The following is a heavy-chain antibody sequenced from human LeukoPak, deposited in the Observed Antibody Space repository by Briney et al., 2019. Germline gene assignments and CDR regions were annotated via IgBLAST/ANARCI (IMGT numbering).Heavy chain of an antibody. J-gene: IGHJ5*02. D-gene: IGHD2-2*01. V-gene: IGHV4-31*03. CDR1: GGSISSGGYY. CDR2: IYYSGST. Sequence: SETLSLTCTVSGGSISSGGYYWSWIRQHPGKGLEWIGYIYYSGSTYYNPFLKSRVTISVDTSKNQFSLKLSSVTAADTAVYYCASSIVVVPDAIGWFDPWGQGTLVTVSS. CDR3: ASSIVVVPDAIGWFDP.